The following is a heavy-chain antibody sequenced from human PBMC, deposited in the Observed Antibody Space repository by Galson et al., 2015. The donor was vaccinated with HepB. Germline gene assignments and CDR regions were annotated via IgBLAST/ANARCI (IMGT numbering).Heavy chain of an antibody. CDR3: ARSPSPIAYHYDSSAYNYFDY. J-gene: IGHJ4*02. Sequence: SVKVSCKASGYTFSGYYLHWVRQAPGQGLEWMGRINPNSGGTYYAQKSQGRVTMTRDTSITTTYMEVKRLRGDDTAVYYCARSPSPIAYHYDSSAYNYFDYWGQGSLVTVSS. CDR1: GYTFSGYY. CDR2: INPNSGGT. V-gene: IGHV1-2*06. D-gene: IGHD3-22*01.